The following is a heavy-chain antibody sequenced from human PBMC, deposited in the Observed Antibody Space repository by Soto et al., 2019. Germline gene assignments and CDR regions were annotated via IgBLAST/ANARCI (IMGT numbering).Heavy chain of an antibody. CDR3: STETADYVSMEPY. CDR1: GFTFRYAW. CDR2: IRSKSDGGTA. V-gene: IGHV3-15*01. D-gene: IGHD3-16*01. J-gene: IGHJ4*01. Sequence: GGSLRLSCAASGFTFRYAWMSWVRQAPGKGLEWVARIRSKSDGGTADYPAPVKGRFTISRDDSKNTLYLQMNSLKTEDTAVYYCSTETADYVSMEPYWGQGALVTVSS.